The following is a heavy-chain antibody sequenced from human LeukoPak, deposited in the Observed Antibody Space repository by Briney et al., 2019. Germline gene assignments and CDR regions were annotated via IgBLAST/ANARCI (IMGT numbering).Heavy chain of an antibody. Sequence: GASVKVSCKASGYTFTSYDINWVRQATGQGLEWMGWMNPNSGNTGYAQKFQGRVTMTRNTSISTAYMELSSLRSEDTAVYYCARGRRRSTIFGVVIIPSGAAGMDVWGQGTTVTVSS. CDR3: ARGRRRSTIFGVVIIPSGAAGMDV. V-gene: IGHV1-8*01. CDR1: GYTFTSYD. J-gene: IGHJ6*02. D-gene: IGHD3-3*01. CDR2: MNPNSGNT.